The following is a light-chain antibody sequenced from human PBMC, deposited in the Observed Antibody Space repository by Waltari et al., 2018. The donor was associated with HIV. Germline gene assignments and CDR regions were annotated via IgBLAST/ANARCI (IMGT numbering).Light chain of an antibody. Sequence: EIVLTQSPGTLSLSPGERATLSCRASQSVTSNYLAWYQQKPGQAPRLLLFAASSRATGIPDRISGSGSGTDFSLTISRLEPEDFAVYYCQQYDSSPLTFGGGTKVEIK. CDR2: AAS. CDR3: QQYDSSPLT. J-gene: IGKJ4*01. CDR1: QSVTSNY. V-gene: IGKV3-20*01.